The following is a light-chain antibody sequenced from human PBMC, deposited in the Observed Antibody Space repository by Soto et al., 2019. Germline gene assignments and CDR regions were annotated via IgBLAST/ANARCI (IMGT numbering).Light chain of an antibody. J-gene: IGLJ1*01. CDR2: EVS. CDR1: SSDVGGYNY. V-gene: IGLV2-14*01. CDR3: SSYTRSSTLV. Sequence: QSALTQPASVSGSPGQSITISCTGTSSDVGGYNYVSWYQQHPGKAPKLMIYEVSNRPSGVSNRFSGSKSGNTASLTISGLQDDDEAHYYCSSYTRSSTLVFGTGTKVTVL.